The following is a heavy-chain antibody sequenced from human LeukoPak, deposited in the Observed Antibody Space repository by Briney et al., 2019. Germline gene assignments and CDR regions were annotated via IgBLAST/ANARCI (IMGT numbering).Heavy chain of an antibody. D-gene: IGHD3-22*01. J-gene: IGHJ4*02. CDR2: INHSGST. CDR3: ARSSRSYYYDSSGSTGSY. Sequence: SETLSLTCTVSGASISRYYWSWIRQPPGKGLEWIGEINHSGSTNYNPSLKSRVTISVDTSKNQFSLKLSSVTAADTAVYYCARSSRSYYYDSSGSTGSYWGQGTLVTVSS. V-gene: IGHV4-34*01. CDR1: GASISRYY.